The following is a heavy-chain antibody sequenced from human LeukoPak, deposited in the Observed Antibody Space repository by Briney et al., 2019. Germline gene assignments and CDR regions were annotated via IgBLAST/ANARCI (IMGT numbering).Heavy chain of an antibody. Sequence: SETLSLTCTVSGDFISNYYGSWIRQPAGKGLEWIGRIYSSGTTIYNPSLKSRVTMSVDTSKNQFSLKLSSVTAADTAVYFCASGSSGYDPWGQGTLVTVSS. D-gene: IGHD5-12*01. J-gene: IGHJ5*02. V-gene: IGHV4-4*07. CDR3: ASGSSGYDP. CDR2: IYSSGTT. CDR1: GDFISNYY.